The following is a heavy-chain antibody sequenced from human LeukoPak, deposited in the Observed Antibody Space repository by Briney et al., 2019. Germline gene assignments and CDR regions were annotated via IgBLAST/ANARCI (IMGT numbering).Heavy chain of an antibody. V-gene: IGHV1-2*02. CDR2: INPNIGVT. CDR1: GYNFIDYN. J-gene: IGHJ4*02. CDR3: ALRRQSGAFFDF. D-gene: IGHD4-17*01. Sequence: ASVTVSCKASGYNFIDYNIHWVRRVPGQGLEWMAWINPNIGVTNYAPKFQGRVSLTRDTSIRTAYMELSSLRSDDTAVYYCALRRQSGAFFDFWAQGTLITVSS.